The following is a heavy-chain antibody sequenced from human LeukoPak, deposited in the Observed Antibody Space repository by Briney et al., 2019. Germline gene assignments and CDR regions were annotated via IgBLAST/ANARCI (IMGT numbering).Heavy chain of an antibody. Sequence: SETLSLTCTVSGGSISTFFRSWLRQPPGRGLEWIGHIFGSGHTDYNPSLKSRLTISVDTSKNDFSLQLTSVTAADTAVYYCARGTGWLPDWWGQGILVTVSS. V-gene: IGHV4-59*01. CDR1: GGSISTFF. D-gene: IGHD6-19*01. CDR2: IFGSGHT. CDR3: ARGTGWLPDW. J-gene: IGHJ4*02.